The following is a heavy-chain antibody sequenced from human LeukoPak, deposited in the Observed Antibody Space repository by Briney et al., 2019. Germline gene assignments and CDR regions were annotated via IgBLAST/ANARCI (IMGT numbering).Heavy chain of an antibody. CDR2: IYHSGST. V-gene: IGHV4-30-4*01. J-gene: IGHJ3*01. D-gene: IGHD3-16*01. Sequence: SETLSLTCTVSGGSITSGNYNWSWIRQYPGKGLEWIGNIYHSGSTYYNPSLKSRLTISVDTSKNQFSLKLSSVTSADTAVFSCAREARGMSTYAHYDFDFWGQGTMVTVSS. CDR3: AREARGMSTYAHYDFDF. CDR1: GGSITSGNYN.